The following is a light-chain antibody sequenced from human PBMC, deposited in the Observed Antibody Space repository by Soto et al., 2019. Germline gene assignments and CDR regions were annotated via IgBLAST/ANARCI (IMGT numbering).Light chain of an antibody. CDR3: CSYAGSRIYV. Sequence: QSALTQPASVSGSPGQSITISCTGTSSDVGSYNLVSWYQEHPGKAPKVLIYEGTKRPSGVSNRFSGSKSGNTASLTISGLQAEDEADYYCCSYAGSRIYVFGTGTKVTVL. V-gene: IGLV2-23*01. CDR2: EGT. CDR1: SSDVGSYNL. J-gene: IGLJ1*01.